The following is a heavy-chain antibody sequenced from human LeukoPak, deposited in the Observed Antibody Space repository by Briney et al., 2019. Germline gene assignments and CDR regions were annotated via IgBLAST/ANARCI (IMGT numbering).Heavy chain of an antibody. D-gene: IGHD3-3*01. CDR3: ARDGIEDFWSGYNWFDP. Sequence: PGGSLRLSCAASGFTFSSYSMNWVRQAPGKGLEWVSSISSSSSYIYYADSVKGRFTISRDNSKNTLYLQMNSLRAEDTAVYYCARDGIEDFWSGYNWFDPWGQGTLVTVSS. CDR2: ISSSSSYI. J-gene: IGHJ5*02. CDR1: GFTFSSYS. V-gene: IGHV3-21*01.